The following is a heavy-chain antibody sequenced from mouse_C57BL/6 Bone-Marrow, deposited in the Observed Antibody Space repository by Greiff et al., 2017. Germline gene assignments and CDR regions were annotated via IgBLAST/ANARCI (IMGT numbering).Heavy chain of an antibody. CDR1: GYTFTSYW. J-gene: IGHJ2*01. Sequence: VQLQQSGAELVKPGASVKLSCKASGYTFTSYWMQWVKQRPGQGLERIGEIDPSDSYTNYNQKFKGKATLTVDTSSSTAYMQLSSLTSEDSAVYYCARVGVVAPFGYWGQGTTLTVSS. V-gene: IGHV1-50*01. CDR2: IDPSDSYT. D-gene: IGHD1-1*01. CDR3: ARVGVVAPFGY.